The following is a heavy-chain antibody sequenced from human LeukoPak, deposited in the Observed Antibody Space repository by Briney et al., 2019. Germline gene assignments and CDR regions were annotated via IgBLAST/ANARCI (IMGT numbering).Heavy chain of an antibody. CDR2: INHSGST. D-gene: IGHD1-26*01. Sequence: PSETLSLTCAVYGGSFSGYYWSWIRQPPGKGLEWIGEINHSGSTNYNPSLKSRVTISVDTSKNQFSLKLSSVTAADTAVYYCARVVGATLHHFDYWGQGTLVTVSS. J-gene: IGHJ4*02. CDR1: GGSFSGYY. CDR3: ARVVGATLHHFDY. V-gene: IGHV4-34*01.